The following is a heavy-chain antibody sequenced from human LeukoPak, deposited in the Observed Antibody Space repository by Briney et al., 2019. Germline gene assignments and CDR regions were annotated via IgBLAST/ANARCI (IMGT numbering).Heavy chain of an antibody. Sequence: GGSLRLSCAASGFTFSFYYMNWVRQAPGKGLEWVAHIKQDGSEMYYMDSVKGRFTVSRDNAKKSLYLQMSSLRAEDTALYYCARGHLGGHDYDAFDIWGQGTMVTVSS. D-gene: IGHD5-12*01. CDR1: GFTFSFYY. V-gene: IGHV3-7*01. CDR3: ARGHLGGHDYDAFDI. CDR2: IKQDGSEM. J-gene: IGHJ3*02.